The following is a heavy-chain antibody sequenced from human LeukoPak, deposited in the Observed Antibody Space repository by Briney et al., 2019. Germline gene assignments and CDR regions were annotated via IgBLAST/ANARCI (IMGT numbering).Heavy chain of an antibody. V-gene: IGHV3-20*04. J-gene: IGHJ4*02. D-gene: IGHD1-26*01. CDR2: INEDGGSS. CDR1: GFTLDDYA. Sequence: GGSLRLSCAASGFTLDDYAMHWVRQALGKGLEWVSVINEDGGSSFYADSAKGRFTISRDNAKNSLYLQMNSLRAEDTAVYYCARGAAGYVGASSFDYWGQGTLVTVSS. CDR3: ARGAAGYVGASSFDY.